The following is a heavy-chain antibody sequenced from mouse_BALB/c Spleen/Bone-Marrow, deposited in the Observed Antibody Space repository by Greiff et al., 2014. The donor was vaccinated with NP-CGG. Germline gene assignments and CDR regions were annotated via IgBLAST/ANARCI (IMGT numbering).Heavy chain of an antibody. D-gene: IGHD2-10*02. CDR3: ARSRMRYGAMDY. CDR1: GFTFSDYY. CDR2: ISDGGNYS. J-gene: IGHJ4*01. Sequence: EVKLVESGGGLVKPGGSLKLSCAASGFTFSDYYIYWLRQTPEKWLEWVATISDGGNYSYYPDSVKGRFTISRDNAKNNLYLQMSSLKSEDTAMYYCARSRMRYGAMDYWGQGTSVTVFS. V-gene: IGHV5-4*02.